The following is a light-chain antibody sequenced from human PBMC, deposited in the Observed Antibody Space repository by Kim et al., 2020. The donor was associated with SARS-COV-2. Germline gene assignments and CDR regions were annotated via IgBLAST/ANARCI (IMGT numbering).Light chain of an antibody. V-gene: IGLV3-1*01. CDR3: QAWDGSTVI. CDR1: DLGDRY. Sequence: SYELTQPPSVSVSPGQTASITCSGDDLGDRYASWYQQKPGQSPVLVLYQDSKRPSGIPERFSGSNSGDTATLTISGTQAIDEADYYCQAWDGSTVIFGGGTKLTVL. CDR2: QDS. J-gene: IGLJ2*01.